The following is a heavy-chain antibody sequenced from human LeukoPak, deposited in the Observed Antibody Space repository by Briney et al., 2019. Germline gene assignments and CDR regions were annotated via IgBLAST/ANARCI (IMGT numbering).Heavy chain of an antibody. D-gene: IGHD4-17*01. J-gene: IGHJ4*02. CDR2: ISSSSSHI. V-gene: IGHV3-21*01. CDR1: GFTFSSYA. CDR3: ARDGGDYGNDY. Sequence: GGSLRLSCEASGFTFSSYAMHWVRQAPGKGLEWVSSISSSSSHIYYADSVKGRFTISRDNAKNSLYLQMNSLRAEDTAVYYCARDGGDYGNDYWGQGTLVTVSS.